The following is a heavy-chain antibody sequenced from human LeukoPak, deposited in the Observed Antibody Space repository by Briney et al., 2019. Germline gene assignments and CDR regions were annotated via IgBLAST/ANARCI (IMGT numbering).Heavy chain of an antibody. CDR3: ARDRLEDRYYYYYGMDV. J-gene: IGHJ6*02. D-gene: IGHD1-1*01. CDR2: INPSGGST. V-gene: IGHV1-46*01. Sequence: ASVKVCFKASGYTFTSYYMHWVRQAPAQGLEWMGIINPSGGSTSYAQTFQGRVTMTRDTSTSTAYLELGRLSSEDTAVYYCARDRLEDRYYYYYGMDVWGQGTTVTVSS. CDR1: GYTFTSYY.